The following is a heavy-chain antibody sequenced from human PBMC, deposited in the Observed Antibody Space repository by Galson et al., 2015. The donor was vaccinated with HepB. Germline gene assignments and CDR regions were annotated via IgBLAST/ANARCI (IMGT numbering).Heavy chain of an antibody. Sequence: SLRLSCAVSGFTFGTYAMSWVRQAPRKGLEWVSAISPDGDYIYYADSVRGRFTNSRDNSKNTLYLQMNSLGAEDTAIYYCVRQINPPASAVGVAGWFDPWGQGTLATVSS. CDR2: ISPDGDYI. CDR3: VRQINPPASAVGVAGWFDP. V-gene: IGHV3-23*01. J-gene: IGHJ5*02. D-gene: IGHD2-2*01. CDR1: GFTFGTYA.